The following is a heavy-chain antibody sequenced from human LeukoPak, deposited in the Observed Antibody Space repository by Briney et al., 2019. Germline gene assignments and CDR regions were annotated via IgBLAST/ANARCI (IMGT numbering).Heavy chain of an antibody. Sequence: GGSLRLSCAASGFIFSDYGMNWVRQAPGKGLEWVAVIFYDGSNKYYADSVKGRFTISRDNSKNTLYLQMNSLRAEDTAVYYCAKGGKGAAGGDVWGKGTTVTVSS. CDR2: IFYDGSNK. CDR3: AKGGKGAAGGDV. CDR1: GFIFSDYG. J-gene: IGHJ6*04. V-gene: IGHV3-33*06. D-gene: IGHD3-16*01.